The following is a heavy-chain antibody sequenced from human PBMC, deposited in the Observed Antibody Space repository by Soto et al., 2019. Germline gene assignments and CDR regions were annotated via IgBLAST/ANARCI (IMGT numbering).Heavy chain of an antibody. CDR2: IRSKGHNYAT. D-gene: IGHD3-16*01. J-gene: IGHJ5*02. V-gene: IGHV3-73*01. CDR1: GFAFSGSA. CDR3: TRDLFSYDYSGILWFDP. Sequence: HPGGSLRLSCAASGFAFSGSAMYWVRQASGEGPEWVGRIRSKGHNYATEYAASVKGRFTISRDDSKNTAYLRMNSLQTEDTAVYYCTRDLFSYDYSGILWFDPWGQGTLVTVSS.